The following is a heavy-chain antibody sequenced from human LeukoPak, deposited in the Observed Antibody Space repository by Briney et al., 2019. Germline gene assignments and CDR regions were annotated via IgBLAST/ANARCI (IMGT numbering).Heavy chain of an antibody. D-gene: IGHD5-24*01. Sequence: GGALRLSCAASGFTFSSYAMSWVRQAPGKGLEWVSAISGSGGSKYYADSVKGGFTISRDNAKKTQYLQMNSLRAEDAAVYYCAKSRDGYKNDAFDYWGQGTLVTVSS. CDR2: ISGSGGSK. V-gene: IGHV3-23*01. CDR1: GFTFSSYA. J-gene: IGHJ4*02. CDR3: AKSRDGYKNDAFDY.